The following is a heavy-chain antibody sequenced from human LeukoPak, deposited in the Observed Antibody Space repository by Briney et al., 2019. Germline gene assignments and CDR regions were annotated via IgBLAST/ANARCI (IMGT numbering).Heavy chain of an antibody. CDR3: ARHVDQETNDRFLEWLFQGYWFDP. CDR1: GGSISSSSYY. D-gene: IGHD3-3*01. V-gene: IGHV4-39*01. Sequence: SETLSLTCTVSGGSISSSSYYWGWIRQPPGKGLEWIGSIYYSGSTYYNPSLKSRVTISVDTSKNQFSLKLSSVTAADTAVYYCARHVDQETNDRFLEWLFQGYWFDPWGQGTLVTVSS. CDR2: IYYSGST. J-gene: IGHJ5*02.